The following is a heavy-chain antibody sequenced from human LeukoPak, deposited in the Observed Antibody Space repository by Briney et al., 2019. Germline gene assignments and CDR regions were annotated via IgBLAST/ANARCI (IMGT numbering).Heavy chain of an antibody. Sequence: SETLSLTCTVSGGSISSYYWSWIRQPPGKGLEWIGYIYYSGSTNYNPSLKSRVTISVDTSKNQFSLKLSSVTAADTAAYYCARGVDSFVADYWGQGTLVTVSS. CDR3: ARGVDSFVADY. V-gene: IGHV4-59*01. CDR2: IYYSGST. CDR1: GGSISSYY. D-gene: IGHD2-15*01. J-gene: IGHJ4*02.